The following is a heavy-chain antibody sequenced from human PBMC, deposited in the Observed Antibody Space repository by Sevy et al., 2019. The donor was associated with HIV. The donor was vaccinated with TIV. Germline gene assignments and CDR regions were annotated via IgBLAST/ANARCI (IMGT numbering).Heavy chain of an antibody. CDR3: ASDWKVVLVVYAIPFDAFDI. J-gene: IGHJ3*02. D-gene: IGHD2-8*02. Sequence: WGSLRLSCAASGFTFSNYGIHWVRQATGKGLEWVAFIRYDGSNKYYADSVKGRFTISRDNSNNTQYRQMNSLRAEDTAVYYCASDWKVVLVVYAIPFDAFDIWGQGTMVTVSS. V-gene: IGHV3-30*02. CDR2: IRYDGSNK. CDR1: GFTFSNYG.